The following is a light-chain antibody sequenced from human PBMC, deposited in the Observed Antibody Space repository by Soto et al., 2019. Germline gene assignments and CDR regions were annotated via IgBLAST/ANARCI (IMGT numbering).Light chain of an antibody. Sequence: QSALTQPPSASGSRGQSVTISCTGTSSDVGGYDYVSWYQQHPGKAPKLMIYEVTKRPSGVPDRFSGSKSGNTASLTVSGLQAEDEADYYCSSYAGSTTYVFGNGTKVTVL. CDR1: SSDVGGYDY. J-gene: IGLJ1*01. V-gene: IGLV2-8*01. CDR2: EVT. CDR3: SSYAGSTTYV.